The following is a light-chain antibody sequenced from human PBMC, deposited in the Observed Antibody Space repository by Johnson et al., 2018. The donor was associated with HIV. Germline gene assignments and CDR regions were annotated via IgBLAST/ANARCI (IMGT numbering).Light chain of an antibody. V-gene: IGLV1-51*01. CDR2: DND. Sequence: QSVLTQPPSVSAAPGQKVTISCSGSSSNIGNNYVSWYQQLPRTAPKLLIYDNDKRPSGIPDRFSGSKSGTSATLGITGLQTGDEADYYCGTWDSSLSGVFGTGTKCTVL. CDR3: GTWDSSLSGV. CDR1: SSNIGNNY. J-gene: IGLJ1*01.